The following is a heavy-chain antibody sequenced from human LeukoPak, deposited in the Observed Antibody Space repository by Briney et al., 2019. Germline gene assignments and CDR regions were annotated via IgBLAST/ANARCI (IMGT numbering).Heavy chain of an antibody. CDR3: ARSFHCTNGVCYYFDY. J-gene: IGHJ4*02. Sequence: ASVKVSCKASGYTFTSYGISWVRQAPGQGLEWMGWISAYNGNTNYAQKLQGRVTMTTDTSTSTAYMELKSLRSDDTAVYYCARSFHCTNGVCYYFDYWGQGTLVTVSS. V-gene: IGHV1-18*01. D-gene: IGHD2-8*01. CDR1: GYTFTSYG. CDR2: ISAYNGNT.